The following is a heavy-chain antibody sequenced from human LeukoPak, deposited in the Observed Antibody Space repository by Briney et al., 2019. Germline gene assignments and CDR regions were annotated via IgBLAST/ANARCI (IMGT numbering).Heavy chain of an antibody. CDR3: ARALRGSGHDY. CDR1: GFTFSSYS. D-gene: IGHD2-15*01. Sequence: PGGSLRLSCAASGFTFSSYSMNWVRQAQGKGLEWVSYISSSSSTIYYADSVKGRFTISRDNAKNSLYLQMNSPRAEDTAVYYCARALRGSGHDYWGQGTLVTVSS. V-gene: IGHV3-48*01. CDR2: ISSSSSTI. J-gene: IGHJ4*02.